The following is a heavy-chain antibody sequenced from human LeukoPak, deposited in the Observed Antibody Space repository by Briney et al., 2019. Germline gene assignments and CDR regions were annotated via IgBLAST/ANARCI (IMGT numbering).Heavy chain of an antibody. D-gene: IGHD2-15*01. CDR2: MNPNSGNT. CDR3: ARGRGKWLGYCSGGSCPSFDP. CDR1: GYTFTSYD. V-gene: IGHV1-8*01. Sequence: ASVKVSCKASGYTFTSYDINWVRQATGQGLEWMGWMNPNSGNTGYAQKFQGRVTMTRNTSISTAYMELSSLRSEDTAVYYCARGRGKWLGYCSGGSCPSFDPWGQGTLVTVSS. J-gene: IGHJ5*02.